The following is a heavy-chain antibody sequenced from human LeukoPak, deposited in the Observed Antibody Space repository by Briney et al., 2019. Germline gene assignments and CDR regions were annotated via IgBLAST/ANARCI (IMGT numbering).Heavy chain of an antibody. D-gene: IGHD6-13*01. CDR1: GFTFSSYG. Sequence: GGSLRLSCAASGFTFSSYGMHWVRQAPGKGLEWVAVIWYDGSNKYYADSVKGRFTISRDNSKNTLYLQMNSLRADDTAVYYCARDAAAAGSPFDYWGQGTLVTVSS. CDR3: ARDAAAAGSPFDY. J-gene: IGHJ4*02. CDR2: IWYDGSNK. V-gene: IGHV3-33*01.